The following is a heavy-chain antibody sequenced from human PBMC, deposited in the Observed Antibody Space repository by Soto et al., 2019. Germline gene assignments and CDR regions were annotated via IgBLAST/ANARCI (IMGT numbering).Heavy chain of an antibody. V-gene: IGHV2-5*02. CDR3: AHRVLRTVFGLVTTTAIYFDF. J-gene: IGHJ4*02. Sequence: QITLNESGPTQVKPRQTLTLTCTSSGFSLTTSGVGVGWIRQSPGKAPEWLALNYWDDDKRYSPSLKSRLTMTKDSSQNQVVLTMADLDPADTATYYCAHRVLRTVFGLVTTTAIYFDFWGQGTPVAVSS. CDR2: NYWDDDK. D-gene: IGHD3-3*01. CDR1: GFSLTTSGVG.